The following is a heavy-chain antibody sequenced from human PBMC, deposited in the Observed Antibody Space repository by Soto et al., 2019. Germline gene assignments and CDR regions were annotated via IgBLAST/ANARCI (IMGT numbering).Heavy chain of an antibody. V-gene: IGHV5-10-1*01. CDR1: GYSFTSYW. CDR3: ARGWDCSGGSCYWYYYYGMDV. Sequence: GESLKISCKGSGYSFTSYWISWVRQMPGKGLEWMGRIDPSDSYTNYSPSFQGHVTISADKSISTAYLQWSSLKASDTAMYYCARGWDCSGGSCYWYYYYGMDVWGQGTTVTVSS. D-gene: IGHD2-15*01. CDR2: IDPSDSYT. J-gene: IGHJ6*02.